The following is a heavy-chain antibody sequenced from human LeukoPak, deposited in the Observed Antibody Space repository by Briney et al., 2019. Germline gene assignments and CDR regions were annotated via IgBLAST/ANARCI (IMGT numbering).Heavy chain of an antibody. Sequence: SDILSLTCAVYGESFSGYYGSWIRQPPGKGLEWIGEINHSGSTNYNPSLKSRVTISVDTSKNQFSLKLSSVTAADTAVYYCARGLSSRITMVRGVNDYWGQGTLVTVSS. CDR1: GESFSGYY. CDR2: INHSGST. J-gene: IGHJ4*02. V-gene: IGHV4-34*01. D-gene: IGHD3-10*01. CDR3: ARGLSSRITMVRGVNDY.